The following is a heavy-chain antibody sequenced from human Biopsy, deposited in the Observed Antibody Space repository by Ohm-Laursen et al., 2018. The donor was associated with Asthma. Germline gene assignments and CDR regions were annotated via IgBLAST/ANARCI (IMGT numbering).Heavy chain of an antibody. CDR3: ARDVDLRSVY. Sequence: SLRLSCTASGLTFSTSCMTWVRQAPGKGREWVANIKEDGSEKNYVDSVKGRFTISRDNGKNSQYLHMNSLRAEYTAVYYCARDVDLRSVYWGQGTLVTVSS. V-gene: IGHV3-7*05. D-gene: IGHD2-15*01. CDR1: GLTFSTSC. J-gene: IGHJ4*02. CDR2: IKEDGSEK.